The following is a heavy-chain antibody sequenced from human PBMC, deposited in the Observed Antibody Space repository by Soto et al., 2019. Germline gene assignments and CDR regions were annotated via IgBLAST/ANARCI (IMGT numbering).Heavy chain of an antibody. D-gene: IGHD6-19*01. CDR2: IGGSGAGT. V-gene: IGHV3-23*01. Sequence: EVQLLESGGGLVQPGGSLRLSCAASGFTFSSYGMSWVRQAPGKGLEWVSGIGGSGAGTNYADSVKGRFTTSRDNSKNTLYLQMSSLRAEDTAVYYCARGGGIAVAGTHLDYWGQGTLVTVSS. CDR3: ARGGGIAVAGTHLDY. J-gene: IGHJ4*02. CDR1: GFTFSSYG.